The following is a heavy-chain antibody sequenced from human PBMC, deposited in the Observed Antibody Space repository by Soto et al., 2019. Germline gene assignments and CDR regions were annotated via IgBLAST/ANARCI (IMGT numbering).Heavy chain of an antibody. J-gene: IGHJ6*03. V-gene: IGHV3-23*01. CDR1: GFTFSSYA. CDR3: AKGTGSYYYHYYMDV. CDR2: LSGSGATT. Sequence: GGSLRLSCAASGFTFSSYAMSWVRQAPGKGLEWVSGLSGSGATTYYAGSVKGRFTIPRDNSKNTLYLQMNSLRGEDTAVYYCAKGTGSYYYHYYMDVWGKGTTVTVSS.